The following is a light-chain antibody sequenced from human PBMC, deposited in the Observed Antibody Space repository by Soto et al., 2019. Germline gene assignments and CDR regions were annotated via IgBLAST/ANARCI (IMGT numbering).Light chain of an antibody. CDR2: AAS. Sequence: DIQMTQSPSSLSASVGDRVTITCRASQSISSYLNWYQQKPGKAPKLLIYAASSLQSGVPSRFSGSGSGTDFTLTISSLQPEDFATYYCQQSYSTPVTFGQGTKWISN. J-gene: IGKJ2*01. CDR3: QQSYSTPVT. V-gene: IGKV1-39*01. CDR1: QSISSY.